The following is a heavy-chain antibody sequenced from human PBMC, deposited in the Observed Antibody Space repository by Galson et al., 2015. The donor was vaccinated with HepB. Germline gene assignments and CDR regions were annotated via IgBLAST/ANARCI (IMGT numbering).Heavy chain of an antibody. J-gene: IGHJ4*02. D-gene: IGHD3-10*01. V-gene: IGHV3-23*01. CDR3: VTTVRGINY. CDR1: GFTFNSYA. CDR2: VTSGGDNK. Sequence: SLRLSCAASGFTFNSYAMAWVRQAPGKGLEWVSVVTSGGDNKFFPDSVAGRVIVSRDNSRNTLYLQTSSLRADDTAVYYCVTTVRGINYWGQGTLLTVSS.